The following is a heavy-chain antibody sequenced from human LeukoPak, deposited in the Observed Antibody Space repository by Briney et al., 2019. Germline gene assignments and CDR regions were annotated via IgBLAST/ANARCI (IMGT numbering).Heavy chain of an antibody. Sequence: PGGSLRLSCVASGFSFSNYGIHWVRQAPGKGLEWVAVIGNDGRAKYYADSVRGRFTISRDNSENTLYLQMDSLRSEDTAAYYCAKEEAWGVNAFDFWGQGILVTVSS. CDR2: IGNDGRAK. J-gene: IGHJ4*02. CDR1: GFSFSNYG. D-gene: IGHD3-10*01. V-gene: IGHV3-30*18. CDR3: AKEEAWGVNAFDF.